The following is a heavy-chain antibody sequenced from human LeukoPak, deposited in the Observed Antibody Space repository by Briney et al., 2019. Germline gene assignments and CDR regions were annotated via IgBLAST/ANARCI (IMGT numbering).Heavy chain of an antibody. Sequence: SVKVSCKASGGTFSSYAISWVRQAPGQGLEWMGRIIPILGIANYAQKFQGRVTITADKSTSTAYMELSSLRSEDTAVYYCARAEVVLRYFDWLLSWFDPWGQGTLVTVSS. CDR3: ARAEVVLRYFDWLLSWFDP. CDR1: GGTFSSYA. J-gene: IGHJ5*02. V-gene: IGHV1-69*04. D-gene: IGHD3-9*01. CDR2: IIPILGIA.